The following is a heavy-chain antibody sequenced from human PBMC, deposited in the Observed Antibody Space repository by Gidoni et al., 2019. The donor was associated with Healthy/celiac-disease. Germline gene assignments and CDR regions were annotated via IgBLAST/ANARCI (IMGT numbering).Heavy chain of an antibody. J-gene: IGHJ6*03. CDR3: AKGPDYGDYVGYYYYYMDV. CDR2: ISGSGGST. CDR1: GFPFSSYA. D-gene: IGHD4-17*01. V-gene: IGHV3-23*01. Sequence: EVQLLESGGGLVQPGGSLRLSCAASGFPFSSYAMSWVRQAPGKGLEWVSAISGSGGSTYYADSVKGRFTISRDNSKNTLYLQMNSLRAEDTAVYYCAKGPDYGDYVGYYYYYMDVWGKGTTVTVSS.